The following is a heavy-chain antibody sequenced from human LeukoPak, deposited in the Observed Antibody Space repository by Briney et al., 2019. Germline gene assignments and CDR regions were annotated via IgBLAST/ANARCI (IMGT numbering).Heavy chain of an antibody. CDR2: INPNSGGT. D-gene: IGHD4-11*01. CDR3: ARGSVRTTVTTGGDY. Sequence: GASVKVSCKASGYTFTGYYMHWVRQAPGQGLEWMGWINPNSGGTNYAQKFQGRVTMTRDTSISTAYMELSRLRSDDTAVYYCARGSVRTTVTTGGDYWGQGTLVTVSS. V-gene: IGHV1-2*02. CDR1: GYTFTGYY. J-gene: IGHJ4*02.